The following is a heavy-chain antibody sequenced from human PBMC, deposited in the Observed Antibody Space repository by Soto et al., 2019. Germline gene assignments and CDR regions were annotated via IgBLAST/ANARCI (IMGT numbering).Heavy chain of an antibody. J-gene: IGHJ4*02. CDR2: IYYSGST. V-gene: IGHV4-31*03. D-gene: IGHD5-12*01. CDR1: GGSISSGGYY. CDR3: ARAFVIVATYYYFDY. Sequence: QVQLQESGPGLVKPSQTLSLTCTVSGGSISSGGYYWSWIRQHPGKGLEWIGYIYYSGSTYYNPSLKIRVTMSVDTSKNQFSLKLSAVTAADTAVYYCARAFVIVATYYYFDYWGQGTLVTVSS.